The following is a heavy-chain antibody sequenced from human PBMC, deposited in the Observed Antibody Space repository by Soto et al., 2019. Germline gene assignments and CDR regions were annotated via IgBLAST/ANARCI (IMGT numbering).Heavy chain of an antibody. J-gene: IGHJ6*02. Sequence: QVQLVESGGGVVQPGRSLRLSCAASGFTFSSYGMHWVRQAPGKGLEWVAVIWYDGSNKYYADSVKGRFTISRDNSKNTLYLQMNSLRAEDTAVYYCARDIVPARIAVAGPGGRDDYYYYYGMDVWGQGTTVTVSS. V-gene: IGHV3-33*01. CDR3: ARDIVPARIAVAGPGGRDDYYYYYGMDV. D-gene: IGHD6-19*01. CDR1: GFTFSSYG. CDR2: IWYDGSNK.